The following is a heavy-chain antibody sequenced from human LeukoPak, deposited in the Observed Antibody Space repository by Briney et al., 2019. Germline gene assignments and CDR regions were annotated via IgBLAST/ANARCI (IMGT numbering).Heavy chain of an antibody. CDR3: ARAPRPIPYYYDSSGYYYMDV. D-gene: IGHD3-22*01. CDR2: IKQDGSEK. Sequence: GGSLRLSCAASGFTFSSYWMSWVRQAPGKGPEWVANIKQDGSEKYYVDSVKGRFTISRDNAKNSLYLQMNSLRAEDTAVYYCARAPRPIPYYYDSSGYYYMDVWGKGTTVTVSS. V-gene: IGHV3-7*01. CDR1: GFTFSSYW. J-gene: IGHJ6*03.